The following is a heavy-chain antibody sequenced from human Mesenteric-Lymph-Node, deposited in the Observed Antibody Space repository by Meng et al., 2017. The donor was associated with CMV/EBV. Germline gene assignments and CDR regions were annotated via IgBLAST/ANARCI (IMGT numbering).Heavy chain of an antibody. CDR2: INPSGGGT. Sequence: KASGYTFTRYYLPWVRQAPGRGREWMGVINPSGGGTSYGQKFQGRVTMIKDTSTSTLYMELSSLRSEDTAVYYCARIYDYDSSGYYYWGQGTLVTVSS. V-gene: IGHV1-46*01. CDR1: GYTFTRYY. J-gene: IGHJ4*02. CDR3: ARIYDYDSSGYYY. D-gene: IGHD3-22*01.